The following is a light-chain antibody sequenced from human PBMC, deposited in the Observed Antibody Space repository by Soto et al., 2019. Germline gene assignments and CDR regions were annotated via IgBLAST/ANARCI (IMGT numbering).Light chain of an antibody. V-gene: IGKV2-28*01. J-gene: IGKJ2*01. Sequence: DIVLTQSPLTLPVSLGEPASISCRASRRLLQSNGYNYLDWFLQKPGQSPQLLVYLDSNRASGVPCRFSGSGSDTDFTLKISRVEAEDVGVYYCMQSLQTPITFGQGTRLEI. CDR2: LDS. CDR1: RRLLQSNGYNY. CDR3: MQSLQTPIT.